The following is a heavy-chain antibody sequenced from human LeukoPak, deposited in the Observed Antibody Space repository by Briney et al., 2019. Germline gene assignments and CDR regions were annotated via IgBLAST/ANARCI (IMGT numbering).Heavy chain of an antibody. J-gene: IGHJ4*02. CDR1: GGSISSSDY. D-gene: IGHD6-19*01. CDR2: IYYSGRT. V-gene: IGHV4-39*01. Sequence: SETLSLTCSVSGGSISSSDYWAWIRQHPGKGREWMAGIYYSGRTYYNASLKNRVTISVERAKNQLSLKMTSWTVTATPVYSRARIDRTAVSGRRDFFDSWGEGILVPVSS. CDR3: ARIDRTAVSGRRDFFDS.